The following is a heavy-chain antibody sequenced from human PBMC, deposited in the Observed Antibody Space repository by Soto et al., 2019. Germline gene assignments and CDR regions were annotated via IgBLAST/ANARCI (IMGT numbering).Heavy chain of an antibody. CDR2: ISSSSSTI. CDR3: ARGGTIAVTTIGDY. J-gene: IGHJ4*01. D-gene: IGHD5-12*01. V-gene: IGHV3-48*02. Sequence: DVQLVESGGGLVQPGGSLRLSCAASGLTFRSYNMNWVRQAPGKGLDWVSYISSSSSTIYYADSVKGRFTISRDNAKNSLYLQMNSLRDDDTAMYYCARGGTIAVTTIGDYWGQGTLVTVSS. CDR1: GLTFRSYN.